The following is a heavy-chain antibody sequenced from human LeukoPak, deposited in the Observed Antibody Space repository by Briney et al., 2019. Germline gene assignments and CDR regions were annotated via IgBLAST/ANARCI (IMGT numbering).Heavy chain of an antibody. V-gene: IGHV3-7*01. J-gene: IGHJ4*01. CDR1: GFTFSSYW. CDR2: IKQGGSER. CDR3: ARTGTYYAILAVYTRLFEY. D-gene: IGHD3-9*01. Sequence: PGGSLRLYCAACGFTFSSYWMSWVRQAPGKGLERLSYIKQGGSERFYVDSVKGRFTTSRDTSKNSLYLQMYSLRAEDTAVYYCARTGTYYAILAVYTRLFEYGGHGTLVTV.